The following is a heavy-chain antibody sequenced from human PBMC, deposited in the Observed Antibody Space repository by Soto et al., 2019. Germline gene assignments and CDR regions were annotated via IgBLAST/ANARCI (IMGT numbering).Heavy chain of an antibody. CDR2: IYYRGST. CDR1: GGSISSSSYS. D-gene: IGHD3-9*01. CDR3: AVLLRYLDGAVGKLGFDI. Sequence: QLQLQESGPGLVKPSETLSLTCTVSGGSISSSSYSWGWISQPPGKGLAWIGSIYYRGSTYYNPSLTSRVRISVDTSKNQFSLTLSSLTAADTAVYYCAVLLRYLDGAVGKLGFDIWGQGTMVTVSS. V-gene: IGHV4-39*01. J-gene: IGHJ3*02.